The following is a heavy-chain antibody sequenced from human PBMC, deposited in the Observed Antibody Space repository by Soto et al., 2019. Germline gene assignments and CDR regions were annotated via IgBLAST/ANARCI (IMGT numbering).Heavy chain of an antibody. CDR1: GYTFSSYD. D-gene: IGHD3-10*01. J-gene: IGHJ4*02. CDR2: MNPTSGDT. Sequence: QVQPVQSGAEVKKPGASVKVSCKASGYTFSSYDINWVRQATGQGLEWMGWMNPTSGDTGYAQKFQGRVTMTRNTSITTAYMELYSLRSEDTAVYYCAKVSRRGSAIDFDYWGQGTLVTVSP. CDR3: AKVSRRGSAIDFDY. V-gene: IGHV1-8*01.